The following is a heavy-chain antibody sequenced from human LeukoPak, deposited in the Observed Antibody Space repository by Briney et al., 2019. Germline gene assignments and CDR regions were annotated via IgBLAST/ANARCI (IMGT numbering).Heavy chain of an antibody. J-gene: IGHJ6*02. CDR3: ARGAARISIVVAARSTGMDV. V-gene: IGHV4-34*01. CDR2: INHSGST. D-gene: IGHD3-22*01. CDR1: GGSFSGYY. Sequence: TSETLSLTCAVYGGSFSGYYWSWIRQPPGKGLEWIGEINHSGSTNYNPSLKSRVTISVDTSKNQFSLKLSSVTDADTAVYYCARGAARISIVVAARSTGMDVWGQGTTVTVSS.